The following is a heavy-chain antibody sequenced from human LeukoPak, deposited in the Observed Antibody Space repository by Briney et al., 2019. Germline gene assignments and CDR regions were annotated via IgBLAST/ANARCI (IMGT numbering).Heavy chain of an antibody. Sequence: ASVKVSCKASGYTFTSYGISWVRQAPGQGLEWMGWISAYNGNTNYAQKLQGRVTMTTDTSTSTAYMELRSLRSDDTALYYCARFPGFGSGTYRLDYWGQGTLVTVSS. J-gene: IGHJ4*02. CDR1: GYTFTSYG. CDR3: ARFPGFGSGTYRLDY. D-gene: IGHD3-10*01. CDR2: ISAYNGNT. V-gene: IGHV1-18*01.